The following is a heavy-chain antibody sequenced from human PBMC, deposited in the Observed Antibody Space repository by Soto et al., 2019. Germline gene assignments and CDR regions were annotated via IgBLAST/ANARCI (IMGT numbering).Heavy chain of an antibody. D-gene: IGHD3-3*01. CDR1: GFTFSGYA. CDR2: ISGSGGST. V-gene: IGHV3-23*01. CDR3: AIALRSDFWSGSR. Sequence: PGGSLRLSCAASGFTFSGYAMSWVRQAPGKGLEWVSAISGSGGSTYYADSVKGRFTISRDNSKNTLYLQMNSLRAEDTAVYYCAIALRSDFWSGSRWGQGTLVTVSS. J-gene: IGHJ4*02.